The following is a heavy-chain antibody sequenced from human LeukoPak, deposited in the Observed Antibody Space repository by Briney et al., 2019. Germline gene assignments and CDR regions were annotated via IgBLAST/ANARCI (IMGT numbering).Heavy chain of an antibody. Sequence: ASVKVSCKASGGTFGSYAISWVRQAPGQGLEWLGRIIPIFGTANYAQKFQGRVTITTYESTSTAYMELSSLRSEDTAVYYCARGRNFNYYDSSNYMDVWGKGTTVTVSS. CDR3: ARGRNFNYYDSSNYMDV. V-gene: IGHV1-69*05. J-gene: IGHJ6*03. CDR2: IIPIFGTA. CDR1: GGTFGSYA. D-gene: IGHD3-22*01.